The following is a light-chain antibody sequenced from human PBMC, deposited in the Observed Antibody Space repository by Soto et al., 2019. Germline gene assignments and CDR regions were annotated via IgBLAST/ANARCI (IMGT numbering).Light chain of an antibody. Sequence: VMTQSPATLSTSLGARATLSCRARQSLNSDLAWYQQKPGQSPSLLIFSAASRATPIPARIGASASWTEATRTLGPLHSENYALYHDLQYASSFGRGTKVEIK. CDR2: SAA. CDR1: QSLNSD. V-gene: IGKV3-15*01. CDR3: LQYASS. J-gene: IGKJ4*02.